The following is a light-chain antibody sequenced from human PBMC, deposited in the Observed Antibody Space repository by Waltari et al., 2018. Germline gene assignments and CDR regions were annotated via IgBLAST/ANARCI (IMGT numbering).Light chain of an antibody. V-gene: IGLV2-8*01. CDR1: SSAVGAYHY. CDR2: EVT. J-gene: IGLJ1*01. CDR3: ISYAGNNKYV. Sequence: QSALTQPPSASGSPGQSVTISCTGTSSAVGAYHYVSWYQQYPDKAPKLMIYEVTKRPSGVPDRFSGSKSGNTASLTVSGLQAEDEADYYCISYAGNNKYVLGAGTKVTVL.